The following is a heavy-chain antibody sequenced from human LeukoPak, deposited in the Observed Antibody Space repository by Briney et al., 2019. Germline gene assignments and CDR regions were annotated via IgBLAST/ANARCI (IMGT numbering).Heavy chain of an antibody. CDR1: GGSISSYY. J-gene: IGHJ5*02. D-gene: IGHD3-22*01. CDR2: IYDSGST. Sequence: SETLSLTCTVSGGSISSYYWSWIRQPPGKGLEWIGYIYDSGSTNYNPSLKSRVTISVDTSKNQFSLKLSSVTAADTAVYYCARTPTIYYDSSGYWGYNWFDPWGQGTLVTVSS. CDR3: ARTPTIYYDSSGYWGYNWFDP. V-gene: IGHV4-59*08.